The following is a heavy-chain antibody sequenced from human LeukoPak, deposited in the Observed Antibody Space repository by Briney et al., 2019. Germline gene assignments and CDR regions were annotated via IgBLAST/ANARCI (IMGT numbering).Heavy chain of an antibody. Sequence: ASVKVSCKASGGTFSSYAISWVRQAPGRGLEWMGGIIPIFGTANYAQKFQGRVTITADESTSTAYMELSSLRSEDTAVYYCARELRQQLAYYFDYWGQGTLVTVSS. CDR1: GGTFSSYA. CDR3: ARELRQQLAYYFDY. CDR2: IIPIFGTA. D-gene: IGHD6-13*01. V-gene: IGHV1-69*01. J-gene: IGHJ4*02.